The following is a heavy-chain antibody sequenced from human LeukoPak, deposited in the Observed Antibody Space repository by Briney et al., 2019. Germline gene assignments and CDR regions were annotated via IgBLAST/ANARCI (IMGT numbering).Heavy chain of an antibody. D-gene: IGHD3-10*01. CDR1: GFTFSSYE. CDR3: ARLAMVRLEGLDY. V-gene: IGHV3-48*03. Sequence: GGSLRLSCAASGFTFSSYEMNWVRQAPGKGLEWVSYISSSGSTIYYADSVKGRFTISRDNAKNSLYLQMNSLRAEDTAVYYCARLAMVRLEGLDYWGQGTLVTVSS. CDR2: ISSSGSTI. J-gene: IGHJ4*02.